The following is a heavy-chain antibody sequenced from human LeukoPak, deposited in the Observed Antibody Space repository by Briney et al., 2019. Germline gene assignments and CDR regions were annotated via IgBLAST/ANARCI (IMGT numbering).Heavy chain of an antibody. V-gene: IGHV4-39*01. Sequence: SETLSLTCTVSGGSISSSSYYWGWIRQPPGKGLEWIGSIYYSGSTYYNPSLKSRVTISVDTSKNQFSLKLSSVTAADTAVYYCARFDAPHDAFDIWGQGTMVTVSS. CDR2: IYYSGST. CDR3: ARFDAPHDAFDI. CDR1: GGSISSSSYY. J-gene: IGHJ3*02. D-gene: IGHD3-9*01.